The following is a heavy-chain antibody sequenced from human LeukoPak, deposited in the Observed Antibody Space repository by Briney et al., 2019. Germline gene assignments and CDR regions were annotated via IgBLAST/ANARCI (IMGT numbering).Heavy chain of an antibody. V-gene: IGHV3-7*01. Sequence: GGSLRLSCVVSGFTFSDYWMSWVRQAPGKGLEWVANIKEDGSGIYYVDSVEGRFTISRDNAKKSLYLQMNSLRAEDTAVYYCASPEWLPDSIDIWGQGTMVTVSS. CDR3: ASPEWLPDSIDI. J-gene: IGHJ3*02. CDR2: IKEDGSGI. D-gene: IGHD3-3*01. CDR1: GFTFSDYW.